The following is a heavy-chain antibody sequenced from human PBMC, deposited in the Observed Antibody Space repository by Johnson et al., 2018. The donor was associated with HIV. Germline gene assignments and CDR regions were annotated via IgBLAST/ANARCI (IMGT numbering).Heavy chain of an antibody. CDR3: AKDQWSSSWTNDAFDI. Sequence: QVQLVESGGGVVQPGRSLRLSCAASGFTFSSYAMHWVRQAPGKGLEWVSLIYSGGSTYYADSVKGRFTIPRDNSKNTLYLQMNSLRAEDTAVYYCAKDQWSSSWTNDAFDIWGQGTMVTVSS. J-gene: IGHJ3*02. D-gene: IGHD6-13*01. CDR2: IYSGGST. CDR1: GFTFSSYA. V-gene: IGHV3-NL1*01.